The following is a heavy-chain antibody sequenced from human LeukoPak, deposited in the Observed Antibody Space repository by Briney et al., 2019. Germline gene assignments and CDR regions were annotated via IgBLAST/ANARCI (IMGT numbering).Heavy chain of an antibody. CDR3: AREEFLHEIDSSGYFVY. D-gene: IGHD3-22*01. CDR1: GGSITGYY. V-gene: IGHV4-4*07. J-gene: IGHJ4*02. Sequence: SETLSLTCTVSGGSITGYYWNWTRQPAGQGLEWLGRVYSSGVGNYNPSLTSRATMSVDTSKNQFSLKLTSLTAADTAVYYCAREEFLHEIDSSGYFVYWGQGTLVTVSS. CDR2: VYSSGVG.